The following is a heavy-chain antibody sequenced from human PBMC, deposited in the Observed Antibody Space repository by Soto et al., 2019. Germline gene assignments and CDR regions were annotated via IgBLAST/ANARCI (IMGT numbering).Heavy chain of an antibody. CDR3: ARDTGSSSYYYYGMDV. Sequence: QVQLVESGGGVVQPGRSLRLSCAASGFTFSSYAMHWVRQAPGKGLEWVAVISYDGSNKYYADSVKGRFTISRDNSKNTLYLQMNSLRAEDTAVYYCARDTGSSSYYYYGMDVWGQGTTVTVSS. D-gene: IGHD3-10*01. V-gene: IGHV3-30-3*01. J-gene: IGHJ6*02. CDR2: ISYDGSNK. CDR1: GFTFSSYA.